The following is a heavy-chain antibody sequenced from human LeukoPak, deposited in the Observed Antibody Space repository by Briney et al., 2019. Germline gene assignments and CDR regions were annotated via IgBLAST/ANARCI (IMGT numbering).Heavy chain of an antibody. CDR1: GYTFSNYY. J-gene: IGHJ4*02. D-gene: IGHD3-10*01. CDR3: ARVDAEGSGVKYFDY. CDR2: INPSGGST. Sequence: ASVKVSCTASGYTFSNYYMHRVRQAPGQGLEWMGIINPSGGSTSYAQKFQGRVTMTRDTSTSTVYMELSSLRSEDTAVYFCARVDAEGSGVKYFDYWGQGTLVTVSS. V-gene: IGHV1-46*01.